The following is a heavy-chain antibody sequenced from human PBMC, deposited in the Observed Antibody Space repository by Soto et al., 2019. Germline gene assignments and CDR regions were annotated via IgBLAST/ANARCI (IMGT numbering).Heavy chain of an antibody. CDR1: GFTFSYYN. CDR2: IASRSNYI. CDR3: ARNRRIAVEMDV. J-gene: IGHJ6*02. Sequence: SGGSLRLSCVASGFTFSYYNMNWLRQTPGKGLEWVSSIASRSNYIYYADSLKGRFTVSRDNARNSLYLQVDNLRAEDTAVYYCARNRRIAVEMDVWGQGTTVTVSS. D-gene: IGHD2-21*01. V-gene: IGHV3-21*01.